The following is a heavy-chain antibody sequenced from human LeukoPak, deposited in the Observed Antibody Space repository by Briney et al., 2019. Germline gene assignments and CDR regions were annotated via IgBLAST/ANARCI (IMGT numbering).Heavy chain of an antibody. Sequence: SETLSLTCTVYGGSISSGGYYWSWVRQHPGKGLEWIGYIYYSGSTYYNPSLKSRVTISVDTSKNQASVTLISVTATDTAVYYCARVVATIKLVDYWGQGTLVTVSS. D-gene: IGHD5-12*01. CDR1: GGSISSGGYY. J-gene: IGHJ4*02. V-gene: IGHV4-31*03. CDR3: ARVVATIKLVDY. CDR2: IYYSGST.